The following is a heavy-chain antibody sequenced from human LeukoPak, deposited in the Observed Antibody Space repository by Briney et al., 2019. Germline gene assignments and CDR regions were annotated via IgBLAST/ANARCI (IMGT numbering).Heavy chain of an antibody. Sequence: SETLSLTCAVYGGSFSGYYWSWLRQPPGKGLEWIGEINHSGSTNYNPSLKSRVTISVDTSKNQFSLKLSSVTAADTAVYYCARVTYILTGYYMGYFDYWGQGTLVTVSS. D-gene: IGHD3-9*01. V-gene: IGHV4-34*01. CDR2: INHSGST. J-gene: IGHJ4*02. CDR3: ARVTYILTGYYMGYFDY. CDR1: GGSFSGYY.